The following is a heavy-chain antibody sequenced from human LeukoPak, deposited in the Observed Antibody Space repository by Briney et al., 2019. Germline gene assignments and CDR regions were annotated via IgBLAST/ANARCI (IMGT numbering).Heavy chain of an antibody. Sequence: PSETLSLTCTVSGGSISSSSYYWGWIRQPPGKGLEWIGSIYYSGSTYYNPSLKSRVTISVDTSKNQFSLKLSSVTAADTAVYYCARHRLYYYDSSGYYRVIDYWGQGTLVTVSS. CDR2: IYYSGST. CDR3: ARHRLYYYDSSGYYRVIDY. D-gene: IGHD3-22*01. V-gene: IGHV4-39*01. CDR1: GGSISSSSYY. J-gene: IGHJ4*02.